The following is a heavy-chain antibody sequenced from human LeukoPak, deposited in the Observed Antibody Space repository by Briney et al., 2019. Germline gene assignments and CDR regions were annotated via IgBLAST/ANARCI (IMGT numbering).Heavy chain of an antibody. J-gene: IGHJ4*02. CDR2: INGPGDNP. D-gene: IGHD3-16*01. CDR3: AKVSVCYGCYLDF. V-gene: IGHV3-23*01. CDR1: GYAFSSHG. Sequence: PGGSLRLSCAASGYAFSSHGLSWVRQAPGEGLERVSTINGPGDNPYYAETVKGRFTISRDNSKNTLYLQMHSLRAEDTAIYYCAKVSVCYGCYLDFWGQGTLVTVS.